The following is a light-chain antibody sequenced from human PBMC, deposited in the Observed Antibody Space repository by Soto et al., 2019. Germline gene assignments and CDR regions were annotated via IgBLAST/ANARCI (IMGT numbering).Light chain of an antibody. V-gene: IGLV1-40*01. CDR2: GNS. CDR1: SSNIGAGYD. J-gene: IGLJ2*01. Sequence: QLVLTQPPSVSGAPGQTVTISCTGSSSNIGAGYDVHWYQQLPGTAPKLLIFGNSNRPSGVPDRFSGSKSGTSASLAITGLQAEDEADYYCQSYDTGLSGVVFGGGTKLTVL. CDR3: QSYDTGLSGVV.